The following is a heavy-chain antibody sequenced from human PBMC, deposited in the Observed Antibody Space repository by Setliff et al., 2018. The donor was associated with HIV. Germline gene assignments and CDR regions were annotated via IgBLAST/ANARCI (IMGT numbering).Heavy chain of an antibody. V-gene: IGHV4-4*09. CDR2: IYTSGNT. Sequence: SETLSLTCTVSGGSISTSNWWGWIRQPPGKGLEWIGCIYTSGNTNYDPSLKSRVTISVYTSKKQFSLKLSSVTAADTAVYFCARLGYVTFDFDYWGQGTLVTVSS. D-gene: IGHD3-16*01. CDR1: GGSISTSNW. J-gene: IGHJ4*02. CDR3: ARLGYVTFDFDY.